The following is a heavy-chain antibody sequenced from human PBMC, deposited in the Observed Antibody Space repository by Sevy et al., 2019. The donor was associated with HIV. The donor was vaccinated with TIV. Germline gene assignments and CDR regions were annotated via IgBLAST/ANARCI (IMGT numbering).Heavy chain of an antibody. Sequence: ASVKVSCKASGYTFTGYYMHWVRQAPGQGLEWMGWINPNSGGTNYAQTFQGRVTMTRDTSISTAYMELSRLRSDDTAVYYCARSSDYYGSGSYTYYYYYGMDVWGQGTTVTVSS. D-gene: IGHD3-10*01. CDR3: ARSSDYYGSGSYTYYYYYGMDV. V-gene: IGHV1-2*02. J-gene: IGHJ6*02. CDR1: GYTFTGYY. CDR2: INPNSGGT.